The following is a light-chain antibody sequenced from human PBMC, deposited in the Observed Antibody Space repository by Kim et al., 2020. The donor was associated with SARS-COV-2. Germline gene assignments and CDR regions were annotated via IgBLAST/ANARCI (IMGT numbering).Light chain of an antibody. CDR2: RNN. CDR1: SSNIGRNY. CDR3: ATLDDTLRGVV. V-gene: IGLV1-47*01. Sequence: GHGVTISLSGSSSNIGRNYVYWYHQLPGTAPKLLIYRNNQRASGVPDRYSGPKSGTSASLAISGLRSEDDGDYYCATLDDTLRGVVFGGGTQLTVL. J-gene: IGLJ2*01.